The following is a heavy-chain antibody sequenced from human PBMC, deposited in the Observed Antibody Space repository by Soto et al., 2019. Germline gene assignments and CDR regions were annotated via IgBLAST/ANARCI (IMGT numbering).Heavy chain of an antibody. D-gene: IGHD1-26*01. Sequence: GGSLRLSCAASGLTFSTYGMHWVRQAPGKGLEWVAVISYDGSNKYYADSVKSRFTISRDTSKNSLDLQMNSLRPEDTAIYYCATDQSRYTGTHRGGYEMDLWGRGTTVTVCS. V-gene: IGHV3-30*03. CDR2: ISYDGSNK. J-gene: IGHJ6*02. CDR3: ATDQSRYTGTHRGGYEMDL. CDR1: GLTFSTYG.